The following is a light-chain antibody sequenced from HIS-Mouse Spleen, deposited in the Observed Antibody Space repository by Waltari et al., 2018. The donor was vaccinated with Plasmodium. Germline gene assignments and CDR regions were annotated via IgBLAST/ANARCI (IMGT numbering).Light chain of an antibody. J-gene: IGKJ2*01. CDR1: QSVLYSSNNTNY. CDR2: WAS. V-gene: IGKV4-1*01. CDR3: QQYYSTPYT. Sequence: DIVMTQSPASLAVSLGERATINCKSSQSVLYSSNNTNYLAWYQQKPGQPPKLLIYWASTRESGVPDRFSGSGSGTDFTLTISSLQAEDVAVYYCQQYYSTPYTFGQGTKLEIK.